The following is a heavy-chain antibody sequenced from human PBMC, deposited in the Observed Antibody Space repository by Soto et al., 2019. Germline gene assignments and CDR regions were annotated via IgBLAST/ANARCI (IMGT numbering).Heavy chain of an antibody. CDR2: INHSGST. J-gene: IGHJ5*02. CDR1: GGSISSSSYY. V-gene: IGHV4-39*07. D-gene: IGHD3-16*01. CDR3: ARSPNSWGYNWFDP. Sequence: SETLSLTCTVSGGSISSSSYYWSWIRQPPGKGLEWIGEINHSGSTNYNPSLKSRVTISVDTSKNQFSLKLSSVTAADTAVYYCARSPNSWGYNWFDPWGQETLVTVSS.